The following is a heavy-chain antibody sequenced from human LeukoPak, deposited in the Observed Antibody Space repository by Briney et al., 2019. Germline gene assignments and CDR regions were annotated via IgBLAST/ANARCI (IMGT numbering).Heavy chain of an antibody. V-gene: IGHV3-21*01. D-gene: IGHD3-16*01. CDR2: ITSSGRYI. Sequence: GGSLRLSCAASGFTFSSYSMNWVRQAPGKGLEWVSSITSSGRYIYYADSVKGRFTISRDNSENSLYLQMNSLRAEDTAVYYCARDGGMYYFDYWGQGTLVTVSS. CDR1: GFTFSSYS. J-gene: IGHJ4*02. CDR3: ARDGGMYYFDY.